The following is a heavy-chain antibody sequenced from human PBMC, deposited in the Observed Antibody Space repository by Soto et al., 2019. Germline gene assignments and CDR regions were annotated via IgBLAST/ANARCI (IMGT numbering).Heavy chain of an antibody. Sequence: QVRFVQSGAEVKEPGASVKVSCKAFGYTFSTSAIHWVRQAPGQSLEWMGWIDGGSDNTKYSQKFQGRVTMTRDTSASTVYMELRSLRSKDTALYYCARGYRSGWYLDYWGQGALVTVST. D-gene: IGHD6-19*01. CDR3: ARGYRSGWYLDY. J-gene: IGHJ4*02. CDR1: GYTFSTSA. V-gene: IGHV1-3*01. CDR2: IDGGSDNT.